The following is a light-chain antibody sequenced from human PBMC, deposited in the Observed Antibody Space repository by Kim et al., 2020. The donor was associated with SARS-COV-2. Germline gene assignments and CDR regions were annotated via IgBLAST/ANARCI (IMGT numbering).Light chain of an antibody. CDR1: NIGSKS. CDR2: YDS. V-gene: IGLV3-21*04. CDR3: QVWDSSSDHWV. J-gene: IGLJ3*02. Sequence: SYELTQPPSVSVAPGKTARITCGGNNIGSKSVHWYQQKPGQAPVLVIYYDSDRPSGIPERFSGCNSGNTATLTISRVEAGDEADYYCQVWDSSSDHWVFG.